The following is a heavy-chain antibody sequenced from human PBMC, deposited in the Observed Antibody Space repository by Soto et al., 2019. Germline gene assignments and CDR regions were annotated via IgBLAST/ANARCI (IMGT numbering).Heavy chain of an antibody. Sequence: QVQLVQSGAEVKKPGASVKVSCKASGYTLTTYSMHWVRQAPGQRLEWMGWMNPLNGDTKYSQRSQGRLTIIRDTSASTAYMELSSLRSEDTAIYYCARGNSGAFDIWGQETMVTVSS. J-gene: IGHJ3*02. CDR1: GYTLTTYS. CDR2: MNPLNGDT. V-gene: IGHV1-3*01. CDR3: ARGNSGAFDI. D-gene: IGHD6-19*01.